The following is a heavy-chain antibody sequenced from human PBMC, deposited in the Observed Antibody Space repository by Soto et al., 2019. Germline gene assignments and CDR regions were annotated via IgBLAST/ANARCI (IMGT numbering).Heavy chain of an antibody. V-gene: IGHV3-23*01. J-gene: IGHJ5*02. CDR3: AKGVTTIVATGSWFDH. Sequence: PGGSLRLSCAVSGFTFNSYAMNWVRQAPGKGLEWVSSISGSGRTTYYADAMKGRFTISRDNSKNTLFLQMNSLRSGDTAVYYCAKGVTTIVATGSWFDHWGQGTLVTVSS. CDR2: ISGSGRTT. D-gene: IGHD5-12*01. CDR1: GFTFNSYA.